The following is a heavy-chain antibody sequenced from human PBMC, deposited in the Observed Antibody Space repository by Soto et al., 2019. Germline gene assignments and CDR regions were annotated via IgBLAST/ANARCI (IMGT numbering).Heavy chain of an antibody. Sequence: GGSPRLSCAASGFTFSSYGMHWVRQAPGKGLEWVAVISYDGSNKYYADSVKGRFTISRDSSKNTLYLQMNSLRAEDTAVYYCAKDFYGIVVVPAAFPDDYWGQGTLVTVSS. CDR2: ISYDGSNK. D-gene: IGHD2-2*01. V-gene: IGHV3-30*18. CDR1: GFTFSSYG. J-gene: IGHJ4*02. CDR3: AKDFYGIVVVPAAFPDDY.